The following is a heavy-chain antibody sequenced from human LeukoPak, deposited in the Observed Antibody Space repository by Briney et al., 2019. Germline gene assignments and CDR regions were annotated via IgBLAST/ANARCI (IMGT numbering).Heavy chain of an antibody. J-gene: IGHJ5*02. CDR2: IYFSGST. Sequence: SETLSLTCTVSGDSISSANYYWGWVRQPPGKGLEWIGSIYFSGSTYYNPSLKSRVTISVETSKVQFSLKLSSVTAADSAVYYCAREAWAGTLSGWFDPWGQGTLVTVSS. V-gene: IGHV4-39*07. CDR3: AREAWAGTLSGWFDP. CDR1: GDSISSANYY. D-gene: IGHD1-7*01.